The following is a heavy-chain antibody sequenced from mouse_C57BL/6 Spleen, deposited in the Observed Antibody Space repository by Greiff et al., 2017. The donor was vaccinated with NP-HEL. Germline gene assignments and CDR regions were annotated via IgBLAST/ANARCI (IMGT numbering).Heavy chain of an antibody. J-gene: IGHJ2*01. CDR3: ARRGLDYITTVVENYFDD. CDR1: GYTFTDYY. V-gene: IGHV1-19*01. CDR2: INPYNGGT. Sequence: EVQLQESGPVLVKPGASVKMSCKASGYTFTDYYMNWVKQSHGKSLEWIGVINPYNGGTSSNQKFKGKATLTVDKSSSTAYMELNSLTSEDSAVYYCARRGLDYITTVVENYFDDWGQGTTLTVSS. D-gene: IGHD1-1*01.